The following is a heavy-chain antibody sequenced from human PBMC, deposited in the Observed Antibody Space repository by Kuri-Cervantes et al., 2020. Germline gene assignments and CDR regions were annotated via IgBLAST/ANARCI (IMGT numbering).Heavy chain of an antibody. J-gene: IGHJ4*02. CDR2: ISWNSGSI. CDR3: AKDSGYSSSWYVD. Sequence: LSLTCAASGFTFDDYAMHWVRQAPGKGLEWVSGISWNSGSIGYADSVKGRFTISRDNAKNSLYLQMNSLRAEDTALYYCAKDSGYSSSWYVDWGQGTLVTVSS. D-gene: IGHD6-13*01. V-gene: IGHV3-9*01. CDR1: GFTFDDYA.